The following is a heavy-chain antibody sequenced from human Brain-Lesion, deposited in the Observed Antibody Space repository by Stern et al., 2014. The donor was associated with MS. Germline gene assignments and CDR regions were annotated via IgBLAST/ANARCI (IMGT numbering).Heavy chain of an antibody. CDR2: IYTSGST. D-gene: IGHD2-15*01. V-gene: IGHV4-61*02. Sequence: QVQLQESGPGLVKPSQTLSLTCTVSGGPISSGTYYWSWIRQPAGKGLEWIGRIYTSGSTDYTSSLKSRVTISVDMSKNQLPRRLTHVTAADTAVYYCARGRNGFGYDSWGQGTLATVSP. J-gene: IGHJ4*02. CDR3: ARGRNGFGYDS. CDR1: GGPISSGTYY.